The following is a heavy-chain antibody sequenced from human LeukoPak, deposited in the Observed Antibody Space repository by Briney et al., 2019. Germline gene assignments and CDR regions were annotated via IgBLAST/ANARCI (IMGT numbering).Heavy chain of an antibody. CDR2: INPNSGGT. CDR1: RYTFTGYY. Sequence: ASVKVSCKASRYTFTGYYMHWVRQAPGQGLEWMGWINPNSGGTNYAQKFQGRVTMTRDTSISTAYMELSRLRSDDTAVYYCARVKGAYGSGWSPFDYWGQGTLVTVSS. CDR3: ARVKGAYGSGWSPFDY. V-gene: IGHV1-2*02. J-gene: IGHJ4*02. D-gene: IGHD6-19*01.